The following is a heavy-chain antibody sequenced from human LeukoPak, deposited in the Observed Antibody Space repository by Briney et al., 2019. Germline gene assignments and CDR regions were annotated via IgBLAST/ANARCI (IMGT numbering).Heavy chain of an antibody. CDR2: IKLDGIEK. CDR3: ASDRFYFGV. Sequence: PGGSLRLSCAASGFAFSAYWMTWVRQAPGKGLEWVANIKLDGIEKYYVDSVKGRFTISRDNAKNSLYLQMNSLRAEDTAVYYCASDRFYFGVWGQGTLVTVSS. V-gene: IGHV3-7*05. J-gene: IGHJ4*02. CDR1: GFAFSAYW. D-gene: IGHD3-16*01.